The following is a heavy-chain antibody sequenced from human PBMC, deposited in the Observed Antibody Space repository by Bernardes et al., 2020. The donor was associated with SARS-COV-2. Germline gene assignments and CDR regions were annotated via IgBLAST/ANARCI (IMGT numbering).Heavy chain of an antibody. CDR1: GYTFTTYA. CDR2: INAGSGNT. V-gene: IGHV1-3*01. J-gene: IGHJ4*02. D-gene: IGHD3-10*01. Sequence: ASVKVSCKASGYTFTTYAMHWVRQAPGQRLEWMGWINAGSGNTKYSQNLQDRVTITRDTSARTAYLELRRLGFEDTAVYYCVRDTDGSGSYYTPKFDFWGQGTLVTVSS. CDR3: VRDTDGSGSYYTPKFDF.